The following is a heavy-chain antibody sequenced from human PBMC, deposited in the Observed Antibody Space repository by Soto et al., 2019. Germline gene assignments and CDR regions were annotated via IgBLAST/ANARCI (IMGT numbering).Heavy chain of an antibody. V-gene: IGHV4-61*08. Sequence: SETLSLTCAVYGGSISSGGYYWSWIRQHPGKGLEWIGYIYYSGSTNYNPSLKSRVTISVDTSKNQFSLKLSSVTAADTAVYYCARSDSSGWYHPQRNWFDPWGQGTLVTVSS. J-gene: IGHJ5*02. CDR2: IYYSGST. CDR1: GGSISSGGYY. D-gene: IGHD6-19*01. CDR3: ARSDSSGWYHPQRNWFDP.